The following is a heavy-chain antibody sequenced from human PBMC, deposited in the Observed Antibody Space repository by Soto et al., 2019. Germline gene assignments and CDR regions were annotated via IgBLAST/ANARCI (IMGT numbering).Heavy chain of an antibody. CDR3: ARARDSYGHYYFDY. CDR2: IKQDGSEK. Sequence: XECLSLSCAASGFTFSSYCVSWVRQAPGKGLEWVANIKQDGSEKYYVDSVKGRFTISRDNAKNSLYLQMNSLRAEDTAVYYCARARDSYGHYYFDYWGQGTLVTVS. J-gene: IGHJ4*02. D-gene: IGHD5-18*01. CDR1: GFTFSSYC. V-gene: IGHV3-7*03.